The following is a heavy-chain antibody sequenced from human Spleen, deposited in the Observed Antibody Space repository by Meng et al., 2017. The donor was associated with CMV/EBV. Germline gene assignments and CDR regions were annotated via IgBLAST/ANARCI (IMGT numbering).Heavy chain of an antibody. V-gene: IGHV3-64*02. CDR3: ARGGTTPRMYYFDY. Sequence: GESLKISCEVSGFTFSRYTMHWVRQAPGKGPEYVSAITNDGGSTYYADSVKGRFTISRDNSKNTLYLQMNSLRAEDTAVYYCARGGTTPRMYYFDYWGQGTLVTVSS. D-gene: IGHD4-11*01. CDR1: GFTFSRYT. CDR2: ITNDGGST. J-gene: IGHJ4*02.